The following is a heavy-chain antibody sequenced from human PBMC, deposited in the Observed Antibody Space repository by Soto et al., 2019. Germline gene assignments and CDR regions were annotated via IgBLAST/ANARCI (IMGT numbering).Heavy chain of an antibody. D-gene: IGHD3-10*01. CDR2: FDPEDGET. CDR3: ATTIWFGELFPQFDY. V-gene: IGHV1-24*01. CDR1: VYALTELS. J-gene: IGHJ4*02. Sequence: ASVKVSCKVSVYALTELSMHWVRQAPGKGLEWMGGFDPEDGETIYAQKFQGRVTMTEDTSTDTAYMELSSLRSEDTAVYYCATTIWFGELFPQFDYWGQGTLVTVSS.